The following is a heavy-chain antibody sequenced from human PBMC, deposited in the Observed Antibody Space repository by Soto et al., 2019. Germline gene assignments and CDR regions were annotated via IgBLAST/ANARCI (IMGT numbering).Heavy chain of an antibody. J-gene: IGHJ5*02. D-gene: IGHD6-13*01. V-gene: IGHV3-33*01. CDR2: IWHDGSNK. CDR1: GFTFSSYG. CDR3: ARSGYSSSWYSEGDWFDP. Sequence: SLRLSCAASGFTFSSYGMHWVRQAPGKGLEWVAVIWHDGSNKYYADSVKGQFTISRDNSKNTLYLQMNSLRAEDTAVYYCARSGYSSSWYSEGDWFDPWGQGTLVTVSS.